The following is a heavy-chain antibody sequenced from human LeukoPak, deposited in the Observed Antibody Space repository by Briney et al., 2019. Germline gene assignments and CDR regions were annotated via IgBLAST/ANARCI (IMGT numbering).Heavy chain of an antibody. V-gene: IGHV4-34*01. D-gene: IGHD5-24*01. CDR3: ARIDRDSYFDY. CDR2: INHSGST. J-gene: IGHJ4*02. Sequence: TPSETLSLTCAVYGGSFSGYYWNWIRQPPGKGLEWIGEINHSGSTNYNPSLKSRVTISVDTSKNQFSLKLSSVTAADTAVYYCARIDRDSYFDYWGQGTLVTVSS. CDR1: GGSFSGYY.